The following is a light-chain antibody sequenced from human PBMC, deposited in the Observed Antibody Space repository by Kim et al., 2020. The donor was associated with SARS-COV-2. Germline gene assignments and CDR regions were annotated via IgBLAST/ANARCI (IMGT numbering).Light chain of an antibody. Sequence: QPVLSQPPSASGTPGQRVTISCSGSTSNIGSNTVNWYQQLPGTAPKLLMHSNNQRPSGVPDRFSGSKSGTSAFLAISGLQSEDEADYYCASWDDSLNGQVVFGGGTQLTVL. J-gene: IGLJ2*01. CDR2: SNN. CDR1: TSNIGSNT. CDR3: ASWDDSLNGQVV. V-gene: IGLV1-44*01.